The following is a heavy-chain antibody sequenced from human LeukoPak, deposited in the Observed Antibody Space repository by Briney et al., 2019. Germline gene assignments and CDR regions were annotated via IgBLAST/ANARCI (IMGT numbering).Heavy chain of an antibody. D-gene: IGHD1-7*01. CDR2: IRYDGSNK. CDR3: AKVHRRNWNYGYYFDY. J-gene: IGHJ4*02. V-gene: IGHV3-30*02. CDR1: GFTFSSYG. Sequence: PGGSLRLSCAASGFTFSSYGMHWVDQAPGKGLEWVAFIRYDGSNKYYADSVKGRFTISRDNSKNTLYLQMNSLRAEDTAVYYCAKVHRRNWNYGYYFDYWGQGTLVTVSS.